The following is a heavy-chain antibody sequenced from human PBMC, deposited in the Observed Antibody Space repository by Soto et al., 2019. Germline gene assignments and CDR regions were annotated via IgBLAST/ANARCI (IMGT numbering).Heavy chain of an antibody. CDR3: ARPHYDSNTFYSFFDY. Sequence: PSDTLSLTCAVYGESFSGYYWIWIRPPPGKGLEWIGEIFHGGHTNYSPSLKSRVTISVDTSKNHFSLELTSVTAADTAVYYCARPHYDSNTFYSFFDYWDQGTLVTVSS. D-gene: IGHD3-22*01. CDR2: IFHGGHT. V-gene: IGHV4-34*12. CDR1: GESFSGYY. J-gene: IGHJ4*02.